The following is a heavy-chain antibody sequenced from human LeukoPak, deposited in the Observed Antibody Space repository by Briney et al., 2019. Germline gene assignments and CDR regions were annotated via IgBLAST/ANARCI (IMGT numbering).Heavy chain of an antibody. V-gene: IGHV3-23*01. Sequence: QPGGSLRLSCAASGFTFSSHTMSWVRQAPGKGLEWVSAISGSGDNTYDADSAKGRFTISRDNSKNTLYLQMNSLRAEDTAVYYCAKRHDYGDYPPYFDYWGQGTLVTVSS. D-gene: IGHD4-17*01. J-gene: IGHJ4*02. CDR1: GFTFSSHT. CDR3: AKRHDYGDYPPYFDY. CDR2: ISGSGDNT.